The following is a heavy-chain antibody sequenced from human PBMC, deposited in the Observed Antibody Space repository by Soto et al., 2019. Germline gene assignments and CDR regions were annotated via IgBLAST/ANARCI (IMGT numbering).Heavy chain of an antibody. D-gene: IGHD5-12*01. CDR3: ARDTYSGYDFGL. CDR2: IPSRGRP. CDR1: GASVAGGSYY. V-gene: IGHV4-30-4*01. Sequence: SETLCVTCSVSGASVAGGSYYWSWVRQPPGKGLEWIGYIPSRGRPFYNPSLTSRGTISADTSKNQLSPQLTSVTAADTAVYYCARDTYSGYDFGLWGQGTLVTVS. J-gene: IGHJ5*02.